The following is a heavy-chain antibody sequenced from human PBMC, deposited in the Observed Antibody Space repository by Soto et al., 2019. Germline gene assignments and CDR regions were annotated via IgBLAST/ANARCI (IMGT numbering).Heavy chain of an antibody. CDR2: INYSGST. V-gene: IGHV4-34*01. CDR3: ARGGGCSGGSCFYIDY. CDR1: GGSFSGYY. Sequence: PSETQSLTSTVYGGSFSGYYWSWIRQPPGKGLEWIGEINYSGSTNYNPSLKSRVTISVDTSKNQISLKLSSVTAADTAVYYCARGGGCSGGSCFYIDYWGQGTLVTVSS. J-gene: IGHJ4*02. D-gene: IGHD2-15*01.